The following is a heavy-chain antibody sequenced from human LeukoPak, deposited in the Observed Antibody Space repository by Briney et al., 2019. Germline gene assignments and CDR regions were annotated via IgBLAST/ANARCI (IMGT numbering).Heavy chain of an antibody. CDR3: AREAIQRGSYFDY. CDR1: GGSISSYY. V-gene: IGHV4-59*01. Sequence: SETLSLTCTVSGGSISSYYWSWDRQPPGKGLEWIGYIYYSGSTNYNPSLKSRVTISVDTSKNQFSLKLSSVTAADTAVYYCAREAIQRGSYFDYWGQGTLVTVSS. J-gene: IGHJ4*02. D-gene: IGHD2-2*01. CDR2: IYYSGST.